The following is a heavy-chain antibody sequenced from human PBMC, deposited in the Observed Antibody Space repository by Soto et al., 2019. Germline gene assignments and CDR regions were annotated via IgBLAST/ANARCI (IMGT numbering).Heavy chain of an antibody. CDR2: INPETGGT. Sequence: ASVKVSCKSSGYTFTGYYVHWVREAPGQGLEWMGWINPETGGTSYAQKFQGRVTLSRDTSINTAYLELSRLRFDDAAVYFCARERYQVISDGMDVWGQGTTVTVSS. D-gene: IGHD2-2*01. J-gene: IGHJ6*02. CDR1: GYTFTGYY. CDR3: ARERYQVISDGMDV. V-gene: IGHV1-2*02.